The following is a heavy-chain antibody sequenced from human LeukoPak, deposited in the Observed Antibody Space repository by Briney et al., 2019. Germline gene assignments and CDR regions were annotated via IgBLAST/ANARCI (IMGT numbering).Heavy chain of an antibody. D-gene: IGHD6-13*01. CDR3: ARGEKQLLRETNWFDP. Sequence: PSETLSLTCTVSGGSISSGGYYWSWIRQPPGKGLEWIGYIYHSGSTYYNPSLKSRVTITVDRSKNQFSLKLSSVTAADTAVYYCARGEKQLLRETNWFDPWGQGTLVTVSS. V-gene: IGHV4-30-2*01. CDR2: IYHSGST. CDR1: GGSISSGGYY. J-gene: IGHJ5*02.